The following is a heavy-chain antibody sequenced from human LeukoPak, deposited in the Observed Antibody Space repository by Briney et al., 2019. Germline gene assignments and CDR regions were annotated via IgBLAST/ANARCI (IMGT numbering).Heavy chain of an antibody. CDR2: IYYSGST. D-gene: IGHD1-7*01. V-gene: IGHV4-59*01. CDR1: GGSISSYY. Sequence: SSETLSLTCTVSGGSISSYYWSWIRQPPGKGLEWIGYIYYSGSTNYNPSLKSRVTISVDTSKNQFSLKLSSVTAADTAVYYCARDNWNYGSSMDVWGQGTTVTVSS. CDR3: ARDNWNYGSSMDV. J-gene: IGHJ6*02.